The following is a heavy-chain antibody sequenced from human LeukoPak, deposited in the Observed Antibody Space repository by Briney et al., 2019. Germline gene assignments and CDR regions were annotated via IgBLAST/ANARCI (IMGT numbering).Heavy chain of an antibody. V-gene: IGHV1-18*01. Sequence: ASGRVSCKASGYSFTSFGISWVRQAPGQGLEWMGWISGYNGNTNYAQKLQGRVTMTTDTSTSTAYMELRSLRSDDTAVYYCAREDTRRGSRGYFDYWGQGTLVTVCS. CDR2: ISGYNGNT. CDR3: AREDTRRGSRGYFDY. D-gene: IGHD2-2*01. CDR1: GYSFTSFG. J-gene: IGHJ4*02.